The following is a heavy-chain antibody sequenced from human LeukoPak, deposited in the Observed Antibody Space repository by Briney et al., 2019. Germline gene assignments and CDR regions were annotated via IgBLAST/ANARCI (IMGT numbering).Heavy chain of an antibody. V-gene: IGHV4-34*01. CDR1: GGSFSGYY. D-gene: IGHD4-11*01. CDR3: AGLRLQYIFDY. J-gene: IGHJ4*02. CDR2: INHSGST. Sequence: PSETLSLTCAVYGGSFSGYYWSWIRQPPGKGLEWIGEINHSGSTNYNPSLKSRVTISVDTSKNQFSLKLSSVTAADTAVYYCAGLRLQYIFDYWGQGALVTVSS.